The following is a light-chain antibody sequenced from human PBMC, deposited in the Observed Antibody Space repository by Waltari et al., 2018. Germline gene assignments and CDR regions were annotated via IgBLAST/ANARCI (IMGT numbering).Light chain of an antibody. CDR2: NNS. J-gene: IGLJ3*02. CDR1: SSNIGSHT. V-gene: IGLV1-44*01. CDR3: AAWDDSLNGLNWV. Sequence: QSVLTQPPSASGTPGQRVTIYCSGSSSNIGSHTVNWYQPLPGTAPKLLIYNNSQRPSGVPDRFSGSKSGTSASLAISGLQSEDEADYYCAAWDDSLNGLNWVFGGGTKVTVL.